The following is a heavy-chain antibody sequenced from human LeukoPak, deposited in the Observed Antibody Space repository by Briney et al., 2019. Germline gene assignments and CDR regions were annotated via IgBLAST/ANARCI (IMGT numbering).Heavy chain of an antibody. CDR1: GFTLSSYG. CDR3: AREGPRYEIDY. J-gene: IGHJ4*02. Sequence: GGSLRLSCAASGFTLSSYGLPWVRQVPGKGLRWVAVIWYDGSNKYYTDSVKGRFTISRDNSKNTLYLQMNSLRAEDTAVYYCAREGPRYEIDYWGQGTLVTVSS. D-gene: IGHD5-12*01. CDR2: IWYDGSNK. V-gene: IGHV3-33*01.